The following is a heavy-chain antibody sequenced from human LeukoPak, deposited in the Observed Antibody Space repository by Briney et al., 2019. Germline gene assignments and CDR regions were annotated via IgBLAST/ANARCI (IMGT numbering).Heavy chain of an antibody. Sequence: SETLSLTCAVSGGSITNYYWSWIRQPPGKGLEWIGYIYYTGSTNHNPSLKSRVTISMDTSNNQFSLRLSSVTAADTAVYYCAREVVVAATWFDPWGQGTLVTVSS. J-gene: IGHJ5*02. CDR2: IYYTGST. CDR1: GGSITNYY. V-gene: IGHV4-59*01. D-gene: IGHD2-15*01. CDR3: AREVVVAATWFDP.